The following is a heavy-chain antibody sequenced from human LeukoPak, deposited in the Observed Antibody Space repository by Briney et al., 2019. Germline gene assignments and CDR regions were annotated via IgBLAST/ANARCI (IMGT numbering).Heavy chain of an antibody. CDR2: IYTSRST. CDR1: GGSISSYY. Sequence: SETLSLTCTVSGGSISSYYWSWIRQPPGKGLEWIGYIYTSRSTNYNPSLKSRVTISVDTSKNQFSLKLSSVTAADTAVYYCARLSVYYYYMDIWGKGTTVTVSS. CDR3: ARLSVYYYYMDI. V-gene: IGHV4-4*09. J-gene: IGHJ6*03.